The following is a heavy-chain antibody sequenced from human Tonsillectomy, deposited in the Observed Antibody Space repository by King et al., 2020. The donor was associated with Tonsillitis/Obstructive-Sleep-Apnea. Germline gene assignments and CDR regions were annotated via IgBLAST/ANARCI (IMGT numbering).Heavy chain of an antibody. D-gene: IGHD3-16*01. J-gene: IGHJ4*02. V-gene: IGHV4-39*01. CDR3: ARRAGGEFYFDF. CDR1: GGSISSSVYY. Sequence: QLQESGPGLVKPSETLSLTCTVSGGSISSSVYYWGWIRQPPGKGLELIGSIYYTGSTYYNPSLKSRVTISVDTSKNQLSLTLRSVTAADTAVYYCARRAGGEFYFDFWGQGTLVTVSS. CDR2: IYYTGST.